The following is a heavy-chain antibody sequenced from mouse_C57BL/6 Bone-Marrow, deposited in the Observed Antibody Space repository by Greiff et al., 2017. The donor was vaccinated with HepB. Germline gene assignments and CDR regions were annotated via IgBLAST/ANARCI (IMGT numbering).Heavy chain of an antibody. CDR3: VNYGSNQGAMDY. CDR1: GFSFNTYA. D-gene: IGHD1-1*01. V-gene: IGHV10-1*01. J-gene: IGHJ4*01. CDR2: IRSKSNNYAT. Sequence: EVQLVESGGGLVQPKGSLKLSCAASGFSFNTYAMNWVRQAPGKGLEWVARIRSKSNNYATYYADSVKDRFTISRDDSESMLYLQMNNLKTEDTAMYYCVNYGSNQGAMDYWGQGTSVTVSS.